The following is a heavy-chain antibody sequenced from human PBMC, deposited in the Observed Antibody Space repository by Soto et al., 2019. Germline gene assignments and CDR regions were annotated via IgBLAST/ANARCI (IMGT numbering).Heavy chain of an antibody. CDR2: MNPNSGNT. D-gene: IGHD3-10*01. Sequence: ASVKVSCKASGYTFTSYDINWVRQASGQGLEWMGWMNPNSGNTGYAQKFQGRVTMTRNTSISTAYIELSSLRSEETAVYYCARGLITMVRGVMGYWGQGTLVTVSS. CDR1: GYTFTSYD. J-gene: IGHJ4*02. CDR3: ARGLITMVRGVMGY. V-gene: IGHV1-8*01.